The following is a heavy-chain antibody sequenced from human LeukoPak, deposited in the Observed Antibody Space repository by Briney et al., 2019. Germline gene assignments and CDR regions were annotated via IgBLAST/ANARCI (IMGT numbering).Heavy chain of an antibody. CDR3: ASSLSSGFDY. Sequence: SETLSLTCTVSGGSISSSSYYWGWIRQPPGKGLEWIGSIYYSGSTYYNPSLKSRVTISVDTSKNQFSLKLSSVTAADTAVYYCASSLSSGFDYWGQGTLVTVSS. CDR1: GGSISSSSYY. D-gene: IGHD6-19*01. V-gene: IGHV4-39*07. CDR2: IYYSGST. J-gene: IGHJ4*02.